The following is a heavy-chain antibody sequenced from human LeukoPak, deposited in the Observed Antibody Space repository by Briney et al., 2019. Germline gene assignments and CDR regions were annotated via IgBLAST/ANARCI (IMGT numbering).Heavy chain of an antibody. CDR3: AKGHNYYYYYGMDV. CDR2: ISGSGGST. Sequence: PGGSLRLSCAASGFTFSSYAMSWVRQAPGKGLEWVSAISGSGGSTYYADSVKGQFTISRDNSKNTLYLQMNSLRAEDTAVYYCAKGHNYYYYYGMDVWGQGTTVTVSS. CDR1: GFTFSSYA. D-gene: IGHD2-21*01. V-gene: IGHV3-23*01. J-gene: IGHJ6*02.